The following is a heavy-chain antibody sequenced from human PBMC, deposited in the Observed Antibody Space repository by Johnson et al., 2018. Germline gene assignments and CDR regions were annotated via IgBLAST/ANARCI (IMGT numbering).Heavy chain of an antibody. Sequence: EVQLVESGGGLVQPGGSLRLSCAASGFTFSSYWMHWVRQAPGKGLVWVSRINSDGSSTSYADSVKGRFTISRDNAKNSRYLQMNSLRAEDTAVYYCARDSGGYGRDVWGQGTTVTVSS. CDR3: ARDSGGYGRDV. CDR1: GFTFSSYW. V-gene: IGHV3-74*01. J-gene: IGHJ6*02. CDR2: INSDGSST. D-gene: IGHD2-15*01.